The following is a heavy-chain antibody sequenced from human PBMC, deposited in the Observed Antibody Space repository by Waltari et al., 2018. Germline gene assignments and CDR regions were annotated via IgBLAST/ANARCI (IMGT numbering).Heavy chain of an antibody. CDR1: GFTFSSYW. Sequence: EVQLMESGGGLVQPGGSLRLSCAASGFTFSSYWMSWVRQAPGKGLEWVANIKQDGSEKYYVDSVKGRFTISRDNAKNSLYLQMNSLRAEDTAVYYCASGGYYDFMYYFDYWGQGTLVTVSS. CDR2: IKQDGSEK. CDR3: ASGGYYDFMYYFDY. V-gene: IGHV3-7*01. J-gene: IGHJ4*02. D-gene: IGHD3-3*01.